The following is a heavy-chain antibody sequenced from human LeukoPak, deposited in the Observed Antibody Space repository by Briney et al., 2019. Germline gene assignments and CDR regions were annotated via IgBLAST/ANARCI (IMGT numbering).Heavy chain of an antibody. CDR3: ARHDSGFRRLYGVDV. CDR2: IMDGGST. CDR1: GGSFIGPY. J-gene: IGHJ6*02. Sequence: PSETLSLTCAVYGGSFIGPYWNWIRHPPGKGLEWIGEIMDGGSTNYNPSLKSRVTISVDTSKNQFPLKLSSVTATDTAVFYCARHDSGFRRLYGVDVWGQGTTVTVSS. V-gene: IGHV4-34*12. D-gene: IGHD2-21*02.